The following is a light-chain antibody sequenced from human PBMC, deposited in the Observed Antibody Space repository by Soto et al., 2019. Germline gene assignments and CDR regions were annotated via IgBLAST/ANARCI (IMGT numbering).Light chain of an antibody. V-gene: IGLV2-14*01. J-gene: IGLJ3*02. CDR2: EVS. Sequence: QSALTQPASVSGSPXQSITXSCTGTSSDVGGYNYVSWYQQHPGKVPRLMIYEVSNRPSGLSNRFSGSKSGNTASLTISGLQAEDEADYYCSSYTSSNTWVFGGGTKLTVL. CDR1: SSDVGGYNY. CDR3: SSYTSSNTWV.